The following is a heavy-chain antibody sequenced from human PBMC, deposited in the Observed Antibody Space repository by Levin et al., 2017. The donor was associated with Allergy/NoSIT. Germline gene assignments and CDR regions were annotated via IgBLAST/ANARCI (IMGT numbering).Heavy chain of an antibody. CDR2: ISHSGST. CDR3: ASHNRSSRGLGY. Sequence: SQTLSLTCAVYGGSFSDYYWSWIRQPPGKGLEWIGEISHSGSTNYNPSLKSRVTISVDTSKNQFSLKLSSVTAADTAVYYCASHNRSSRGLGYWGQGTLVTVSS. CDR1: GGSFSDYY. V-gene: IGHV4-34*01. D-gene: IGHD6-6*01. J-gene: IGHJ4*02.